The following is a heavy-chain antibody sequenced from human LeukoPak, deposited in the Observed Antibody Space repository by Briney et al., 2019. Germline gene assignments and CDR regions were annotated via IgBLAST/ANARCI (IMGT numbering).Heavy chain of an antibody. V-gene: IGHV3-23*01. J-gene: IGHJ4*02. Sequence: PGGSLRLSCAASGFTFSSYAMSWVRQAPGKGLEWVSGVSASSATTYYANSVKGRFTISRDNSKDTLFLQMNSLRAEDAALYYCAKLPPTTSGGRFGNWGQGTLVTVSS. CDR2: VSASSATT. CDR1: GFTFSSYA. D-gene: IGHD1-1*01. CDR3: AKLPPTTSGGRFGN.